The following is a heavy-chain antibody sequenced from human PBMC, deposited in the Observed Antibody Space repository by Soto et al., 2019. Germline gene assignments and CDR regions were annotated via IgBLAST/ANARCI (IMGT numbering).Heavy chain of an antibody. D-gene: IGHD2-21*01. Sequence: GASVKVSCKASGGTFSSYAISWVRQAPGQGLERMGGIIPIFGTANYAQKFQGRVTITTNESTSTAYMELSSLRSEDTAVYYCAISCGSSVVIAIHYYYYYYMDVWGKGTTVTVSS. V-gene: IGHV1-69*05. CDR2: IIPIFGTA. CDR3: AISCGSSVVIAIHYYYYYYMDV. J-gene: IGHJ6*03. CDR1: GGTFSSYA.